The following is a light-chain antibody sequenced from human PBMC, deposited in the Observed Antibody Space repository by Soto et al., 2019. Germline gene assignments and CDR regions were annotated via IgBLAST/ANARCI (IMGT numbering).Light chain of an antibody. CDR3: TSYTITSPYV. V-gene: IGLV2-14*01. CDR2: EAT. CDR1: SSDIGRYNF. Sequence: QSVLTQPASMSGSPGQSITISCTGTSSDIGRYNFVSWYQHHPGKAPKLIIYEATKRPSGVSYRFSGSKPGNTASLTISGLQAEDEADYYCTSYTITSPYVFGTGTKVTVL. J-gene: IGLJ1*01.